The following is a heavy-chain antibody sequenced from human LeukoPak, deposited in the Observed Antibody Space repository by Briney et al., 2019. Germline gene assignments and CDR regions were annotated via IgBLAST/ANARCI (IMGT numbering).Heavy chain of an antibody. CDR3: VMQLLPSGWFDP. J-gene: IGHJ5*02. Sequence: ASVKVSCKASGYTFTSYGISWVRQAPGQGLEWMGWINPNSGGTNYAQKFQGRVTMTRDTSISTAYMELSRLRSDDTAVYYCVMQLLPSGWFDPWGQGTLVTVSS. V-gene: IGHV1-2*02. CDR1: GYTFTSYG. CDR2: INPNSGGT. D-gene: IGHD2-15*01.